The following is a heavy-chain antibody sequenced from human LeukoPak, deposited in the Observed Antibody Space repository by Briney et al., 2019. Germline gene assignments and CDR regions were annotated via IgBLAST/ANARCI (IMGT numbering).Heavy chain of an antibody. CDR3: ARHPPGGYFNFDY. CDR2: IYYSGDT. D-gene: IGHD4-23*01. J-gene: IGHJ4*02. Sequence: SETLSLTCTVSGGSMSNYYWSWIRQPPGKGLEWIGYIYYSGDTNYNPSLKSRVTISINTSKNQFSLKLSSVTAADTAVYYCARHPPGGYFNFDYWGQGTLVTVSS. V-gene: IGHV4-59*08. CDR1: GGSMSNYY.